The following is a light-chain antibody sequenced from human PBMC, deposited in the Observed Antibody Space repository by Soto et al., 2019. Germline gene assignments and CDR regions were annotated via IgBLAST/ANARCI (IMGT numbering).Light chain of an antibody. CDR1: QSVISSF. V-gene: IGKV3-20*01. Sequence: EIVLTQSPGTLSLSPGDIATLSCSASQSVISSFLAWYQQKPGQAPRLLIYGASSRATGIPDRFSGSGSGTDFTLTISRLEPEDFAVYYCQQYGRSPWTFGQGTKVDIK. CDR3: QQYGRSPWT. CDR2: GAS. J-gene: IGKJ1*01.